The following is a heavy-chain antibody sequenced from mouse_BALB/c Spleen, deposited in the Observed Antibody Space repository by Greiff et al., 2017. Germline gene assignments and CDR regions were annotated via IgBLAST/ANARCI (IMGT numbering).Heavy chain of an antibody. D-gene: IGHD1-2*01. Sequence: LKQPGSELVRPGASVKLSCKASGYTFTSYWMHWVKQRPGQGLEWIGNIYPGSGSTNYDEKFKSKATLTVDTSSSTAYMQLSSLTSEDSAVYYCTRSLITTALDYWGQGTTLTVSS. CDR2: IYPGSGST. V-gene: IGHV1S22*01. CDR3: TRSLITTALDY. J-gene: IGHJ2*01. CDR1: GYTFTSYW.